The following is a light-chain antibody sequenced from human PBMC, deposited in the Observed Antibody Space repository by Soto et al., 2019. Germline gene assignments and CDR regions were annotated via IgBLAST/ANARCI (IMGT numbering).Light chain of an antibody. V-gene: IGKV3-11*01. CDR2: DAS. J-gene: IGKJ1*01. CDR1: QSVRSD. CDR3: QQYRNWPRT. Sequence: DIVLTQSPATLSLSPGERVTLSCRASQSVRSDLAWYQQKPGQAPRLLIHDASKRATGIPARFSGSGSGTDFTLTISSLEPEDFAVYYCQQYRNWPRTFGQGTKVDIK.